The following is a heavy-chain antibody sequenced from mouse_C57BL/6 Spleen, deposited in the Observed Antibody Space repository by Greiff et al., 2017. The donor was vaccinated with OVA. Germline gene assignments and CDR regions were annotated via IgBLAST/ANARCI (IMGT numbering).Heavy chain of an antibody. CDR1: AYAFSSSW. V-gene: IGHV1-82*01. D-gene: IGHD2-3*01. J-gene: IGHJ3*01. Sequence: QVQLQQSGPELVKPGASVKISCKASAYAFSSSWLNWVQQRPGKGLEWIGRIYPGDGATNYNGKFKGKATLTADKSSSTAYMQLSSLTSEDSAVYFCADDGYFFAYWGQGTLVTVSA. CDR2: IYPGDGAT. CDR3: ADDGYFFAY.